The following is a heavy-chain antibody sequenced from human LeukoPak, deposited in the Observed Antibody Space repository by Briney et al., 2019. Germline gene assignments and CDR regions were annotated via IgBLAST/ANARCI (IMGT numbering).Heavy chain of an antibody. CDR2: ISSSGNTR. D-gene: IGHD3-16*01. Sequence: KPGGSLRLSCAAYGFTFSDYYMSWIRQAPRKGLEWVAYISSSGNTRYYADSVKGRFTISRDNAKNSLYLQMNSLRAEDTAVYYCAWGGMAASDSWGQGTLVTVSS. CDR3: AWGGMAASDS. J-gene: IGHJ4*02. CDR1: GFTFSDYY. V-gene: IGHV3-11*04.